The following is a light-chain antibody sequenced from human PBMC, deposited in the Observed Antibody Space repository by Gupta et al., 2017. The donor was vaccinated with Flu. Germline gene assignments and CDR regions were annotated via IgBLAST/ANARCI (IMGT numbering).Light chain of an antibody. Sequence: DIVMTQSALSLPVTPGEPASISCRSSQSLLHSNGYNYLDWYLQKPGQSPQLLIYLGSNRASGVPDRFSGSGSGTDFTLKISRVEAEDVGVYYCMQALQTPFTFGPGTKVEIK. V-gene: IGKV2-28*01. CDR2: LGS. CDR1: QSLLHSNGYNY. CDR3: MQALQTPFT. J-gene: IGKJ3*01.